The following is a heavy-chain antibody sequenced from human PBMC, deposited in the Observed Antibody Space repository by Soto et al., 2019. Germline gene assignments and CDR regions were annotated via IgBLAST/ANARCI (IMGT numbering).Heavy chain of an antibody. V-gene: IGHV1-58*01. CDR3: AAGYSGYDSPIY. CDR2: IVVGSGNT. D-gene: IGHD5-12*01. J-gene: IGHJ4*02. CDR1: GFTFTSSA. Sequence: SVKVSCKASGFTFTSSAVQWVRQARGQRLEWIGWIVVGSGNTNYAQKFQERVTITRDMSTSTAYMELSSLRSEDTAVYYCAAGYSGYDSPIYWGQGTLVTVSS.